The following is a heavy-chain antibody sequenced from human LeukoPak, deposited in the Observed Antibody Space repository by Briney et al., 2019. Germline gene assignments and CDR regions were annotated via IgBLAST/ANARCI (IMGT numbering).Heavy chain of an antibody. CDR1: GYTFTSYA. CDR2: INAGNGNT. D-gene: IGHD1/OR15-1a*01. Sequence: GASVTVSFKASGYTFTSYAMHWVRQAPGQRLEWMGWINAGNGNTKYSQKFQGRVTITRDTSASTAYMELSSLRSEDTAVYYCARSWNIYYYYGMDVWGQGTTVTVSS. V-gene: IGHV1-3*01. J-gene: IGHJ6*02. CDR3: ARSWNIYYYYGMDV.